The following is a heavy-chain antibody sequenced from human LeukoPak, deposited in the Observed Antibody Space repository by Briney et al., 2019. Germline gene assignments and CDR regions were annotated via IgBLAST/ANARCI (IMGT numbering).Heavy chain of an antibody. V-gene: IGHV4-34*01. Sequence: SETLSLTCAVYGGSFSGYYWSWIRQPPGKGLEWIGEINHSGSTNYNPSLKRRVTISVDTSKNQFSLKLSSVTAADTAVYYCARVGRGYDFWSGYTEPQNWFDPWGQGTLVTISS. D-gene: IGHD3-3*01. CDR3: ARVGRGYDFWSGYTEPQNWFDP. CDR2: INHSGST. J-gene: IGHJ5*02. CDR1: GGSFSGYY.